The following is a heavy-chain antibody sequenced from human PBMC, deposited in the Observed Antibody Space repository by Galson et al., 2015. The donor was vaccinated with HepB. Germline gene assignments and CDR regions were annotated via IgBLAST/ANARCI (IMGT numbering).Heavy chain of an antibody. CDR2: INAGNGNT. D-gene: IGHD6-13*01. J-gene: IGHJ4*02. Sequence: SVKVSCKASGYTFTSYAMHWVRQAPGQRLEWMGWINAGNGNTKYSQKFQGRVTITRDTSASTAYMELSSLRSEDTAVYYCARLYSSSRYVDDYWGQGTLVTVSS. V-gene: IGHV1-3*01. CDR1: GYTFTSYA. CDR3: ARLYSSSRYVDDY.